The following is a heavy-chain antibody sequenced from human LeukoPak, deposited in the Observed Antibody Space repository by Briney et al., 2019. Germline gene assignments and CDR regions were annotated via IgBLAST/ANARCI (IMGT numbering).Heavy chain of an antibody. CDR1: GYTFTSYG. Sequence: ASVKVSCKASGYTFTSYGISWVRQAPGQGLEWMGWISAYNGNTNYAQKLQGRVTMTTDTSTSTAYMELRSLRSDDTAVYYCARDFHYDFWSGYYTRMGFDPWGQGTPVTVSS. J-gene: IGHJ5*02. CDR3: ARDFHYDFWSGYYTRMGFDP. V-gene: IGHV1-18*01. D-gene: IGHD3-3*01. CDR2: ISAYNGNT.